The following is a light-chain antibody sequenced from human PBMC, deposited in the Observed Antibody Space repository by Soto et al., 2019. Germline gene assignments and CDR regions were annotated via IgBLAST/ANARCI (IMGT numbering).Light chain of an antibody. V-gene: IGLV2-23*02. Sequence: QSALTQPASVSGSPGQSITISCTGASSDVGSYNLVSWYQQHPGKAPKLMICEVSKRPSGVSNRFSGSKSGNTASLTISGLQAEDEADYSCCSYACSSTYVVFGGGTKVTDL. CDR2: EVS. J-gene: IGLJ2*01. CDR3: CSYACSSTYVV. CDR1: SSDVGSYNL.